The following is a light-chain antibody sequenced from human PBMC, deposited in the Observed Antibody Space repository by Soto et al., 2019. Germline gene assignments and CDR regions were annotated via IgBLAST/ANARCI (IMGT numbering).Light chain of an antibody. V-gene: IGKV3-15*01. CDR3: QQYSFLPRT. CDR2: GAS. CDR1: QSLGSN. J-gene: IGKJ1*01. Sequence: EIVMTQSPATLSVSPGERATLSCRASQSLGSNLAWYQQKPGQAPRLLIYGASTRATGIPARFSGSGSGTEFTLTISSLQSEDFAVYYCQQYSFLPRTFGQGTKVEIK.